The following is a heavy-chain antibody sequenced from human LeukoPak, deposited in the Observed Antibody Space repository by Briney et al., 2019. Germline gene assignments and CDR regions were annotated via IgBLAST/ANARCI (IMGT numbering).Heavy chain of an antibody. CDR2: ISSSSSYI. Sequence: GGSLRLSCAASGFTFSSYTLNWVRQAPGKGLEWVSSISSSSSYIYYADSVKGRFTISRDDAKNSLYLQMNSLRAEDTAVYYCARLLRVIVPASFDYWGQGTLVTVSS. D-gene: IGHD2-2*01. J-gene: IGHJ4*02. V-gene: IGHV3-21*01. CDR3: ARLLRVIVPASFDY. CDR1: GFTFSSYT.